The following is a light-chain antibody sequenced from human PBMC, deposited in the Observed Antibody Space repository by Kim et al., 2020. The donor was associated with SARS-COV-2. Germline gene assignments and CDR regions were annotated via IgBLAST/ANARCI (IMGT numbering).Light chain of an antibody. V-gene: IGKV1-5*03. Sequence: DIQMTQSPSTLSASVGDRVTITCRASQSVSAWLAWYQQQPGKAPNLLIYTASSLESGVPSRFSASGSGTEFTLTISSLQPDDFATYYSLQYNAYSPWTFGQGTKLEI. CDR2: TAS. CDR3: LQYNAYSPWT. CDR1: QSVSAW. J-gene: IGKJ1*01.